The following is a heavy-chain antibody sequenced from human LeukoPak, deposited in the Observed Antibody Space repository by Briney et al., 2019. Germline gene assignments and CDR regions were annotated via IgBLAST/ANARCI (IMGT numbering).Heavy chain of an antibody. Sequence: GGSLRLSCAASGFTFSSYSMNWVRQAPGKGLEWVSSISSSSSSEYYAGSVKGRFTTSRDNAKNSLYLQMNSLRAEDTAVYYCASTISMVRGVIRYFDYWGQGTLVTVSS. CDR2: ISSSSSSE. J-gene: IGHJ4*02. D-gene: IGHD3-10*01. CDR3: ASTISMVRGVIRYFDY. CDR1: GFTFSSYS. V-gene: IGHV3-21*01.